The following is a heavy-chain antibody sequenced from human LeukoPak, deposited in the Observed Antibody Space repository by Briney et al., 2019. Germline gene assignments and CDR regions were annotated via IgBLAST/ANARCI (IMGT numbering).Heavy chain of an antibody. CDR3: ARGGSGYGDYYYFYGMDV. CDR1: GFTFSSYW. V-gene: IGHV3-7*01. CDR2: MKQDGSEK. Sequence: PGGSLRLSCAASGFTFSSYWMTWVRQAPGKGLEWVANMKQDGSEKNYVDSVKGRFTISRDNAKNSLYLQMNSLRDEDTAVYYCARGGSGYGDYYYFYGMDVWGQGTTVTVSS. D-gene: IGHD3-22*01. J-gene: IGHJ6*02.